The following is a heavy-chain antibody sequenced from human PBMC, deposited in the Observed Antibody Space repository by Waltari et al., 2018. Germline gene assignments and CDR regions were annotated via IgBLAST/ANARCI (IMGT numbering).Heavy chain of an antibody. Sequence: EMQLVESGGGLVQPGGSLRLSCEASAFSLSTHSMNWVRQAPGKGREWLSYISSGSSTIYYADSVKGRFTISRDNAKNSLFLQMTSLRTDDTAVYYCARDCGGDCYPISGAYWGQGTLVSVSS. V-gene: IGHV3-48*01. J-gene: IGHJ4*02. CDR1: AFSLSTHS. CDR3: ARDCGGDCYPISGAY. CDR2: ISSGSSTI. D-gene: IGHD2-21*02.